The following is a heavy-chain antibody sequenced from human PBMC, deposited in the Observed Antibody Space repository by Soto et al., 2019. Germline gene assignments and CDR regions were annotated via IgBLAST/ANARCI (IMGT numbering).Heavy chain of an antibody. Sequence: GGSLRLSCVASGFTLGNYAMHWVRQAPGKGLEWVAGIWSDENVKAYADSVKGRFTISRDNAKNSLYLHMNSLRAEDTALYYCAKEMDCSGGSCSLFAFSNHAFDHWGQGTLVTVSS. CDR1: GFTLGNYA. CDR2: IWSDENVK. CDR3: AKEMDCSGGSCSLFAFSNHAFDH. J-gene: IGHJ4*02. D-gene: IGHD2-15*01. V-gene: IGHV3-33*03.